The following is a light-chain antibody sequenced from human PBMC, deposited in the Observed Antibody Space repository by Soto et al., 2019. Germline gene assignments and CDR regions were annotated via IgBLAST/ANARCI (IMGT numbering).Light chain of an antibody. CDR2: AAN. CDR3: QQSYSLPRT. Sequence: DIQMTQSPSYLSSSVGDRVTITCRASQSISSYLNWYQQKLGKAPKLLIYAANSLHSGVPSRFSGSGSGTDFTLTISSLQPEDFATYYCQQSYSLPRTFGQGTKVEIK. J-gene: IGKJ1*01. CDR1: QSISSY. V-gene: IGKV1-39*01.